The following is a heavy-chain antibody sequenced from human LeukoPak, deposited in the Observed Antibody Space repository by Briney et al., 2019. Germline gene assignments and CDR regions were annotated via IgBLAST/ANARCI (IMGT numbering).Heavy chain of an antibody. Sequence: SETLSLTCTVSGVSISSSSYYWGWLRQPPGKGLEWIGSIYYSGSTYYNPSLKSRVTISVDTSKNQFSLKLSSVTAADTAVYYCARSIQLWPHSTFDYWGQGTLVTVSS. J-gene: IGHJ4*02. V-gene: IGHV4-39*07. D-gene: IGHD5-18*01. CDR1: GVSISSSSYY. CDR3: ARSIQLWPHSTFDY. CDR2: IYYSGST.